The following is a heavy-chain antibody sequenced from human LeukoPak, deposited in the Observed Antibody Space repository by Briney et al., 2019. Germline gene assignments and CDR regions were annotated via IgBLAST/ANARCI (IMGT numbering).Heavy chain of an antibody. J-gene: IGHJ4*02. Sequence: TASEPLSLTCAVYGGSFSGYYWSWIRQPPGKGLEWIGEINHSGSTNYNPSLKSRVTISVDTSKNQFSLKLSSVTAADTAAYYCARGLDCSSTSCYTGREGTASEIDYWGQGTLVTVSS. CDR1: GGSFSGYY. V-gene: IGHV4-34*01. CDR2: INHSGST. CDR3: ARGLDCSSTSCYTGREGTASEIDY. D-gene: IGHD2-2*02.